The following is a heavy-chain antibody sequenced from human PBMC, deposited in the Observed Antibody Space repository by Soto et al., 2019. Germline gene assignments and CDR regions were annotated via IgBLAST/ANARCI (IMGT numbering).Heavy chain of an antibody. V-gene: IGHV3-21*01. D-gene: IGHD6-13*01. CDR3: TRDASRDSSARGWFDP. CDR1: GFIFRSFT. J-gene: IGHJ5*02. Sequence: GGSLRLSCAATGFIFRSFTMNWVRQAPGKGLEWVSTISSNSAYIYYTDALRGRFTISRDNAKNSLHLQMNSLRAEDTAVYYCTRDASRDSSARGWFDPWGPGTLVTVSS. CDR2: ISSNSAYI.